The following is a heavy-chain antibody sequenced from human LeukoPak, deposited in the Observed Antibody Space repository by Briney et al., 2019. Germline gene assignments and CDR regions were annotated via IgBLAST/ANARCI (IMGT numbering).Heavy chain of an antibody. CDR3: ARQGDYSNYLFDY. CDR2: IYYSGSA. D-gene: IGHD4-11*01. Sequence: SEALSLTCTVSGGSMSSNNYYWGWIRQPPGKGLEWIGSIYYSGSAYYNPSLKSRVTIFVDMSRTQFSLKLFSVTASDTAVYYCARQGDYSNYLFDYWGQGTLVTVSS. CDR1: GGSMSSNNYY. V-gene: IGHV4-39*01. J-gene: IGHJ4*02.